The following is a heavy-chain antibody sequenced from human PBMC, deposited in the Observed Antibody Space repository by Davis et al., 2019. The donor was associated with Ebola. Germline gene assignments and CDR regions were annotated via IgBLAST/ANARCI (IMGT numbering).Heavy chain of an antibody. Sequence: GSLRPSCTLPGGSISSSSYYWGWTRQPPGKGLEWIGSIYYSWSTYYNPSLKSRVTISVDTSKNQFSLKLSSVTAADTAVYYCAKDLPGTAIDYWGQGTLVTVSS. CDR3: AKDLPGTAIDY. J-gene: IGHJ4*02. V-gene: IGHV4-39*02. CDR1: GGSISSSSYY. CDR2: IYYSWST. D-gene: IGHD1-1*01.